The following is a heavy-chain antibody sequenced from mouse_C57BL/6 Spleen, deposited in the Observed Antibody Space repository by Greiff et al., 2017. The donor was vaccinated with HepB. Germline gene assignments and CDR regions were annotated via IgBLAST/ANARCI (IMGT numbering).Heavy chain of an antibody. CDR1: GYTFTSYW. Sequence: VQLQQPGAELVKPGASVKLSCKASGYTFTSYWMHWVKQRPGQGLEWIGMIHPNSGSTNYNEKFKSKATLTVDKSSSTAYMQLSSLTSEDSAVYYCASSTVVATPGAMDYWGQGTSVTVSS. D-gene: IGHD1-1*01. J-gene: IGHJ4*01. V-gene: IGHV1-64*01. CDR3: ASSTVVATPGAMDY. CDR2: IHPNSGST.